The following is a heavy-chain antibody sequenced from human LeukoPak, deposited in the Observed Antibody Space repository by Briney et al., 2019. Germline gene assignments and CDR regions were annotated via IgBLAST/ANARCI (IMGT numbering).Heavy chain of an antibody. CDR3: ARRGAVVAVAPFDY. CDR2: ISYDGSNK. Sequence: WGSLRLSCAASGFTFSSYAMHWVRQAPGKGLEWVAVISYDGSNKYYADSVKGRFTISRDNSKNTLYLQMNSLRAEDTAVYYCARRGAVVAVAPFDYWGQGTLVTVSS. J-gene: IGHJ4*02. D-gene: IGHD6-19*01. CDR1: GFTFSSYA. V-gene: IGHV3-30*04.